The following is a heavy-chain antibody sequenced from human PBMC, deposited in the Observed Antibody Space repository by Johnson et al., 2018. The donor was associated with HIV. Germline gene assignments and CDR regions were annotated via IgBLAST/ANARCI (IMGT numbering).Heavy chain of an antibody. CDR2: IRYDGSNK. D-gene: IGHD6-6*01. CDR1: GFSFDEYD. V-gene: IGHV3-30*02. Sequence: QVQLVESGGGVARPGGSLRLSCEASGFSFDEYDMSWVRQAPGKGLEWVAFIRYDGSNKYYADSVKGRFTISRDNSKNTLYLQMNSLRAEDTAVYYCARDQYSTSDDDAFDIWGQGTMVTVSS. J-gene: IGHJ3*02. CDR3: ARDQYSTSDDDAFDI.